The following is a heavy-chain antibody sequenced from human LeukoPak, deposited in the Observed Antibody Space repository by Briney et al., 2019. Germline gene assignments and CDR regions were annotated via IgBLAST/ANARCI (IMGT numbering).Heavy chain of an antibody. CDR1: GFTFSTYW. J-gene: IGHJ4*02. V-gene: IGHV3-7*01. Sequence: GGSLRLSCAASGFTFSTYWMAWVRQALGKRLEWVANIKGDESARHQADSVKGRFTISRDNAKKSVYLQMSSLRGEDTAVYYCARDVGGSLDYWGQGTLVTVSS. D-gene: IGHD1-26*01. CDR2: IKGDESAR. CDR3: ARDVGGSLDY.